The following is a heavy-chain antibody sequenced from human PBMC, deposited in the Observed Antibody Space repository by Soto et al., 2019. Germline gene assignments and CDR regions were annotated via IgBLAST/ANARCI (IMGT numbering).Heavy chain of an antibody. CDR1: GFAFSTYA. D-gene: IGHD6-13*01. CDR3: AKVTKRAAAGRYEYYKYGMDV. CDR2: ISGSGGSS. V-gene: IGHV3-23*01. Sequence: GGSLRLSCAAAGFAFSTYAMTWVRQAPGKGLEWVSVISGSGGSSYYAASVKGRFTISRDNSKNTLFLQMNGLRAEDTAVYYCAKVTKRAAAGRYEYYKYGMDVWGQGTMVTVSS. J-gene: IGHJ6*02.